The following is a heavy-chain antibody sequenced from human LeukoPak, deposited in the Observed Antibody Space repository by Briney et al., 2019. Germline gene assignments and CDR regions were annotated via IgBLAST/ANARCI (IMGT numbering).Heavy chain of an antibody. CDR3: ARGPPDSSGYYSIDY. V-gene: IGHV4-34*01. CDR1: GGSFSGYY. Sequence: SETLSLTCAVYGGSFSGYYWSWIRQPPGKGLEWVGEINHSGSTNYNPSLKSRVTISVDTSKNQFPLKLSSVTAADTAVYYCARGPPDSSGYYSIDYWGQGTLVTVSS. CDR2: INHSGST. J-gene: IGHJ4*02. D-gene: IGHD3-22*01.